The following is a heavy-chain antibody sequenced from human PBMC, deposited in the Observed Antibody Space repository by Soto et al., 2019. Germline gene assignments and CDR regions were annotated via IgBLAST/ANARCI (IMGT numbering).Heavy chain of an antibody. CDR1: GYTFTGYY. Sequence: QVQLVQSGAEVKKPGASVKVSCKASGYTFTGYYMHWVRQAPGQGLEWMGWINPNSGGTNYAQKFQGWVTMTRDTSISTAYMELSRVRSDDRAVYYCARGPGIAVAASWYFDLWGRGTLVTVSS. V-gene: IGHV1-2*04. J-gene: IGHJ2*01. CDR2: INPNSGGT. CDR3: ARGPGIAVAASWYFDL. D-gene: IGHD6-19*01.